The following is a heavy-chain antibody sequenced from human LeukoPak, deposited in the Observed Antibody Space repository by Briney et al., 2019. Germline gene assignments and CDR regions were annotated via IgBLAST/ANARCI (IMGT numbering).Heavy chain of an antibody. J-gene: IGHJ3*02. CDR3: ARVGGYSYGSPPDAFDI. V-gene: IGHV1-69*04. CDR2: IIPFLAVA. CDR1: GGTFNNYA. Sequence: SVIVSCKASGGTFNNYAINWVRQAPGQGLEWMGRIIPFLAVANYAQKFQGRVTITADRSTSTAYMELSSLSSDDTAVYYCARVGGYSYGSPPDAFDIWGQGTMVTVSS. D-gene: IGHD5-18*01.